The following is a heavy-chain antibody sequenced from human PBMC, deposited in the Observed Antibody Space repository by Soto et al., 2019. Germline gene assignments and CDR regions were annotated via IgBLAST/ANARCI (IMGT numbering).Heavy chain of an antibody. CDR2: TSAYNGNT. CDR3: AKVEERWDLTLHYDS. CDR1: GYTFTSYG. V-gene: IGHV1-18*04. D-gene: IGHD1-26*01. J-gene: IGHJ4*02. Sequence: VKVSCKASGYTFTSYGISWVRQAPGQGLEWMGWTSAYNGNTNYAQKLQGRVTMTTDTSTSTAYMELRSLRSDDTALYYCAKVEERWDLTLHYDSWGQGTLVTVSS.